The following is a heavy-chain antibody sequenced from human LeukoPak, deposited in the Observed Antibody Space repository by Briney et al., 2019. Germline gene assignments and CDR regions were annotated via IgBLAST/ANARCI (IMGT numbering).Heavy chain of an antibody. D-gene: IGHD3-10*01. CDR1: GASISGDTYY. Sequence: SETLSLTCTVSGASISGDTYYWTWIRQPAGKGLEWIGRIYTTGSTNYNPSLKSRVTISVDTSKNQFSLKLSSVTAADTAVYYCARDEFDRDFDIWGQGTMVTVSS. J-gene: IGHJ3*02. V-gene: IGHV4-61*02. CDR3: ARDEFDRDFDI. CDR2: IYTTGST.